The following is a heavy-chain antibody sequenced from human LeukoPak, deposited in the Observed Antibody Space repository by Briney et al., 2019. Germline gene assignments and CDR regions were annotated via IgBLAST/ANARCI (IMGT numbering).Heavy chain of an antibody. Sequence: ASVKVSCKTSGYTFTYYAVSWVRQAPGQGLEWMGWISGYNGNTNYAQEFQGRVTMTTDTSTSTAYMELRSLRSDDTAVYFCARDTTTYGTPGDYWGQGTLVTVSS. CDR1: GYTFTYYA. CDR3: ARDTTTYGTPGDY. CDR2: ISGYNGNT. D-gene: IGHD1-1*01. J-gene: IGHJ4*02. V-gene: IGHV1-18*01.